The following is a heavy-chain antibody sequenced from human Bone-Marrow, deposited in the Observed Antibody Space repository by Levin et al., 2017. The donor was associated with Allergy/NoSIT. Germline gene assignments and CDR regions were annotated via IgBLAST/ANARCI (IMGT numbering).Heavy chain of an antibody. CDR1: GFTFSSYW. J-gene: IGHJ4*02. D-gene: IGHD6-13*01. V-gene: IGHV3-74*01. CDR3: ARGSSSWFPLVDY. Sequence: QPGGSLRLSCAASGFTFSSYWMHWVRQAPGKGLVWVSRINSDGSSTSYADSVKGRFTISRDNAKNTLYLQMNSLRAEDTAVYYCARGSSSWFPLVDYWGQGTLVTVSS. CDR2: INSDGSST.